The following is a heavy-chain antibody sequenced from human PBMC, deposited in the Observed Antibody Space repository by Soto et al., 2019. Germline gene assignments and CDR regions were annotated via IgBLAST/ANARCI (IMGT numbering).Heavy chain of an antibody. CDR3: ARVYNWNDLYYFDY. Sequence: ASVKVSCKASGYTFTSYGISWVRQAPGQGLEWMGWISAYNGNTNYAQKLQGRVTMTTDTSTSTAYMELRSLRSDDMAVYYCARVYNWNDLYYFDYWGQGTLVTVSS. J-gene: IGHJ4*02. CDR1: GYTFTSYG. V-gene: IGHV1-18*03. CDR2: ISAYNGNT. D-gene: IGHD1-20*01.